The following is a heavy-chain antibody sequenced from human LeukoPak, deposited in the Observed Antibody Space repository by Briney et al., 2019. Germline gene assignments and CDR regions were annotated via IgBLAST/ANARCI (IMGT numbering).Heavy chain of an antibody. J-gene: IGHJ4*02. CDR1: GLTFSSYS. D-gene: IGHD2-15*01. CDR3: ARDLSLYCSGGSCYSLNY. Sequence: EGSLRLSCTASGLTFSSYSVNWVRQAPGKGLEWVSYISSSGSTIYYADSVKGRFTISRDNAKNSLYLQMNSLRAEDTAVYYCARDLSLYCSGGSCYSLNYWGQGTLVTVSS. V-gene: IGHV3-48*04. CDR2: ISSSGSTI.